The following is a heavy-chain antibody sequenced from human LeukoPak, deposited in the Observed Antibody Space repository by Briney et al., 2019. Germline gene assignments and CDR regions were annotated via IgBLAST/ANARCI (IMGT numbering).Heavy chain of an antibody. J-gene: IGHJ4*02. CDR2: INHSGST. Sequence: SETLSLTCAVYGGSFSGYYWSWIRQPPGKGLEWIGEINHSGSTNYNPSLKSRVTILVDTSKNQFSLKLSSVTAADTAVYYCARGRPHITVEWGQGTLVTVSS. D-gene: IGHD2-21*01. V-gene: IGHV4-34*01. CDR1: GGSFSGYY. CDR3: ARGRPHITVE.